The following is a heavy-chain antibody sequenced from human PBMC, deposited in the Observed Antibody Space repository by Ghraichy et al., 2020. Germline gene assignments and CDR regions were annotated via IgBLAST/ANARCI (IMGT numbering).Heavy chain of an antibody. J-gene: IGHJ6*02. CDR2: IWYDGSNK. D-gene: IGHD5-18*01. CDR1: GFTFSSYG. V-gene: IGHV3-33*01. CDR3: ARDRGYSYGSAYYYYYGMDV. Sequence: GESLNISCAASGFTFSSYGMHWVRQAPGKGLEWVAVIWYDGSNKYYADSVKGRFTISRDNSKNTLYLQMNSLRAEDTAVYYCARDRGYSYGSAYYYYYGMDVWGQGTTVTVSS.